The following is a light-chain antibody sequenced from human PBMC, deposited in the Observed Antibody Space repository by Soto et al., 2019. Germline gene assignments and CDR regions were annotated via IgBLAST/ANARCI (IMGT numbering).Light chain of an antibody. CDR1: SGYSNYA. J-gene: IGLJ3*02. CDR3: QTLCTGVWV. V-gene: IGLV4-69*02. CDR2: VNIDDSH. Sequence: QPVLTQSPSASASLGASVKLTCTLSSGYSNYAIAWHQQQQEKGPRYWIKVNIDDSHSKGDWIPDRFSGSSSGAERYLTISSLQSEDEADYYCQTLCTGVWVFGGGTKLTVL.